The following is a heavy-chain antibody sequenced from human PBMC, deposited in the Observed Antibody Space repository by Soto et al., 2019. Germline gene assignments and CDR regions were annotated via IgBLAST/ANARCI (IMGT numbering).Heavy chain of an antibody. D-gene: IGHD3-16*02. V-gene: IGHV3-13*01. CDR3: ARARMITFGGVIANDAFDI. Sequence: GGSLRLSCAASGFTFSTYDMHWVRQVTGKGLEWVSAIRTAGDTYYPGSVKGRFTISRDNAKNSLYLQMNSLRAEDTAVYYCARARMITFGGVIANDAFDIWGQGTMVTVSS. CDR1: GFTFSTYD. CDR2: IRTAGDT. J-gene: IGHJ3*02.